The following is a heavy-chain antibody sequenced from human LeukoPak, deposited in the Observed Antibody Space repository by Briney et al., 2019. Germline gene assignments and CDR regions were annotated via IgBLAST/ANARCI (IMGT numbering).Heavy chain of an antibody. V-gene: IGHV3-30*03. CDR1: GFTFSSYG. CDR2: ISYDGSNK. J-gene: IGHJ4*02. D-gene: IGHD5-24*01. CDR3: AAPGGGRDGYNLGY. Sequence: GRSLRLSCAASGFTFSSYGMHWVRQAPGKGLEWVAVISYDGSNKYYADSVKGRFTISRDNAKNSLYLQMNSLRAEDTAVYYCAAPGGGRDGYNLGYWGQGTLVTVSS.